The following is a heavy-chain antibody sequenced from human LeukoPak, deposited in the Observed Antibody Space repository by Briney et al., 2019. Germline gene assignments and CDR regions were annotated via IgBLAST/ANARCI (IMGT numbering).Heavy chain of an antibody. CDR1: GFTFDDYA. V-gene: IGHV3-9*01. J-gene: IGHJ3*02. CDR3: AKIPTPAEDDAFDI. D-gene: IGHD6-25*01. Sequence: GGSLRLSCAASGFTFDDYAMHWVRHAPGKGLEWVSGISWNSGSIGYADSVKGRFTISRDNAKNSLYLQMNSLRAEDTALYYCAKIPTPAEDDAFDIWGQGTMVTVSS. CDR2: ISWNSGSI.